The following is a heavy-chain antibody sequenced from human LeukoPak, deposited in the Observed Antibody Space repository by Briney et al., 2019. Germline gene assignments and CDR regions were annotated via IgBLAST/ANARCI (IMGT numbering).Heavy chain of an antibody. CDR3: AKDRGGYCSGGRCDYYYYYMDV. CDR1: GFTFSNYG. V-gene: IGHV3-30*02. D-gene: IGHD2-15*01. Sequence: GGSLRPSCAASGFTFSNYGMHWVRQAPGKGLEWVAFIWHDERDKYYAASVKGRFTISRDNSKKMLYLQMNSLRVEDTAVYYCAKDRGGYCSGGRCDYYYYYMDVWGKGTTVTVSS. J-gene: IGHJ6*03. CDR2: IWHDERDK.